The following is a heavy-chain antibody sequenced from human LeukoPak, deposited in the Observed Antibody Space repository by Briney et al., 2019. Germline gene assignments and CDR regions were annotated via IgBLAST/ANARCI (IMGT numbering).Heavy chain of an antibody. CDR3: ARDQGIVGATTYTSFDY. D-gene: IGHD1-26*01. V-gene: IGHV1-2*02. CDR2: INPNSGGT. J-gene: IGHJ4*02. CDR1: GYTFTRYH. Sequence: ASVKVSCKTSGYTFTRYHLYWVRQAPGQGLEWMGWINPNSGGTSSAQKFKGRVTMTRDTSISTAYMELSRLTSDDTAVYYCARDQGIVGATTYTSFDYWGQGTLVTVSS.